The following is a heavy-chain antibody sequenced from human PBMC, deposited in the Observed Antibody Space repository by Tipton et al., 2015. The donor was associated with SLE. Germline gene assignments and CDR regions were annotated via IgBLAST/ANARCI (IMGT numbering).Heavy chain of an antibody. CDR1: GFTFSNYA. J-gene: IGHJ1*01. CDR3: AKDEHWPGYFQY. Sequence: GSLRLSCAASGFTFSNYALTWVRQAPGKGLEWVSAISGSGGTTYYADSVKGRFTISRDNSKNTVDLQINSLRLEDTAVYFCAKDEHWPGYFQYWGQGTLVTVSS. D-gene: IGHD1/OR15-1a*01. CDR2: ISGSGGTT. V-gene: IGHV3-23*01.